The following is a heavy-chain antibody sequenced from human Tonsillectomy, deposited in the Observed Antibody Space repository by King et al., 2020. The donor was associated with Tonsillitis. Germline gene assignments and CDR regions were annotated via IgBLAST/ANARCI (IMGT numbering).Heavy chain of an antibody. CDR1: GFTFSSYA. J-gene: IGHJ4*02. D-gene: IGHD3-10*01. CDR2: ISGGGST. CDR3: AKDPTYYKTTYYFDY. Sequence: VQLVESGGGLVQPGGSLRVSCAASGFTFSSYAMSWVRQAPGKGLEWVSLISGGGSTYYADSVKGRFTISRDNSKNTLYLQMNSLRVEDTAVYYCAKDPTYYKTTYYFDYWGQGTLVTVSS. V-gene: IGHV3-23*04.